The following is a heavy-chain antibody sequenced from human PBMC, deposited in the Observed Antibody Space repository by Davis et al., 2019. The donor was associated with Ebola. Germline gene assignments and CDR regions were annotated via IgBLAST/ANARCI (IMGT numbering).Heavy chain of an antibody. V-gene: IGHV4-34*01. Sequence: SETLSLTCAVYGWFLSGYYRSWHRQPPGKGLGWIGNIYYSGSTYYNPSLKSRVTIYVDTSKNQFSLKLSSVTAADTAVYYCARKPQVLRFLEWLFDYWGQGTLVTVSS. D-gene: IGHD3-3*01. CDR2: IYYSGST. CDR3: ARKPQVLRFLEWLFDY. CDR1: GWFLSGYY. J-gene: IGHJ4*02.